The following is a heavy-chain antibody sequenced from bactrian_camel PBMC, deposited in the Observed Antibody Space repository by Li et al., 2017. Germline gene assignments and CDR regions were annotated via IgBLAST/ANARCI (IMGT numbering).Heavy chain of an antibody. J-gene: IGHJ6*01. CDR1: EWKYKHSDMYC. CDR2: IDSDGST. Sequence: HVQLVESGGGSVQAGGSLRLSCVFSEWKYKHSDMYCMGWFRQAPGKEREGVAAIDSDGSTHYGDSVKGRFTVSVDNARKTLYLQMNDLKPDDTAIYYCAAAPSEYHGVTCNVVITALAAQRDFGSWGQGTQVTVS. CDR3: AAAPSEYHGVTCNVVITALAAQRDFGS. D-gene: IGHD5*01. V-gene: IGHV3S53*01.